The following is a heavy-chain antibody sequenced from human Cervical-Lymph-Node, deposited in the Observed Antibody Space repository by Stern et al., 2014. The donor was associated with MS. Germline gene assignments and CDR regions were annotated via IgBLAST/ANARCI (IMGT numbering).Heavy chain of an antibody. CDR2: ISYDADVN. Sequence: VQLEESGGGVVQPGTSLRLSCAVSGFTFSNYGMHWVRQAPGKGLEWVAVISYDADVNVYADSVKGRFAISRDTPKNTMYLQLNSLKVEDAAVYFCAKKSVGTTGTTTAFDYWGQGTLVTVSS. CDR1: GFTFSNYG. CDR3: AKKSVGTTGTTTAFDY. D-gene: IGHD1-1*01. J-gene: IGHJ4*02. V-gene: IGHV3-30*06.